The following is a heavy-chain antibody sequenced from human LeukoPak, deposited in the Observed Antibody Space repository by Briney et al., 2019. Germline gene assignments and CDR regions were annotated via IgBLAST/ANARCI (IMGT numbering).Heavy chain of an antibody. CDR2: IYYSGST. CDR3: AKVGRGLYDAFDI. J-gene: IGHJ3*02. V-gene: IGHV4-39*01. D-gene: IGHD3-3*01. Sequence: SETLSLTCTVSGGSISSSTYYWGWIRQPPGKGLVWIGTIYYSGSTYYNASLKSRVTISVDTSKNQFSLKLSSVTAADTAVYYCAKVGRGLYDAFDIWGQGTMVTVSS. CDR1: GGSISSSTYY.